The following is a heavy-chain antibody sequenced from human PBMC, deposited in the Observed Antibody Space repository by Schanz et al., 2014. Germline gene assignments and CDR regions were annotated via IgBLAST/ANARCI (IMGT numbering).Heavy chain of an antibody. Sequence: QVQLVQSGAEAKKPGASVKVSCEASGYTFTSYYIHWSRQAPGQGLEWMGLINPSVGNTNYAQKFRGRVTMTRDTATSTVYMELSSLRSEDTAVYCCARGPSTGAFEIWGQGTMVTVSS. J-gene: IGHJ3*02. V-gene: IGHV1-46*03. CDR2: INPSVGNT. CDR1: GYTFTSYY. CDR3: ARGPSTGAFEI.